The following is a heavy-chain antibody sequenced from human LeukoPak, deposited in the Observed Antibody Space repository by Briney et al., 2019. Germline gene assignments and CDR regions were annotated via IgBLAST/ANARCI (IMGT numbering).Heavy chain of an antibody. D-gene: IGHD3-22*01. Sequence: GGSLRLSCAASGFAFSTYSTYFMSWVRQAPGKGLEWVSTISRHGDITYYADSVKGRFIISRDNSQNTLYLQMDSLRAEDTALYYCAKDGLSYDGSEHVYYFDYLGQGTLVTV. CDR3: AKDGLSYDGSEHVYYFDY. CDR2: ISRHGDIT. CDR1: GFAFSTYSTYF. V-gene: IGHV3-23*01. J-gene: IGHJ4*02.